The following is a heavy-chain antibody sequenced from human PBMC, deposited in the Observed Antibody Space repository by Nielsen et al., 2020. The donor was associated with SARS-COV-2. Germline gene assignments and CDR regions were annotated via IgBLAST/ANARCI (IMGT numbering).Heavy chain of an antibody. J-gene: IGHJ6*02. CDR1: GFTFSSYA. CDR2: ISGSGGST. CDR3: AKGNSKLSWFRELALYYYYYGLDV. D-gene: IGHD3-10*01. Sequence: GESLKISCTASGFTFSSYAMSWVRQAPGKGLEWVSAISGSGGSTYYADSVKGRFTISRDKSKNTLYVLMNSLRAEDRAVYYCAKGNSKLSWFRELALYYYYYGLDVWGQGTTVTVSS. V-gene: IGHV3-23*01.